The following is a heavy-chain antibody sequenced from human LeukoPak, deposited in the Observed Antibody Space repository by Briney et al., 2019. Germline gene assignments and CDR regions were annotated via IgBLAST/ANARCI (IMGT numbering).Heavy chain of an antibody. D-gene: IGHD2-21*02. CDR2: ISTSDTSI. J-gene: IGHJ4*02. CDR1: GFTLSSYE. V-gene: IGHV3-48*03. CDR3: ARERASCGGDCSDY. Sequence: GGSLRLSCAASGFTLSSYEMNWVRQAPGKGLEWVSYISTSDTSIYYADSVKGRFTISRDNAKNSLYLQMNSLRAEDTAVYYCARERASCGGDCSDYWGQGTLVTVSS.